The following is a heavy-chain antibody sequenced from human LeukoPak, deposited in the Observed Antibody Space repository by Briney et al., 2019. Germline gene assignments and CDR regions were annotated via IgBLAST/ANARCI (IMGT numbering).Heavy chain of an antibody. D-gene: IGHD3-22*01. CDR3: ARDHYDTSGYHPFDS. V-gene: IGHV3-74*01. CDR2: TNSDGVST. J-gene: IGHJ4*02. CDR1: GFNFRTYW. Sequence: GGSLRLSCAASGFNFRTYWMHWVRQTPGKGLMWVARTNSDGVSTDYADSVKGRFTISRDNAKNTVYLQMNRLSAEDTAVYYCARDHYDTSGYHPFDSWGQGTLVTVSS.